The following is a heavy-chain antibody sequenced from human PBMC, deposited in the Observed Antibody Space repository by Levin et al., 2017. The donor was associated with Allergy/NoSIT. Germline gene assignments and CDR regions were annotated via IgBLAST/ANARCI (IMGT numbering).Heavy chain of an antibody. CDR2: INGDGSST. Sequence: ETLSLTCAASGFSFSNYWMHWVRQVPGKGLVWVSRINGDGSSTSYADSVKGRFTISRDNAKNTLYLQMNSLRVEDTAVYYCARDRVGARDFDYWGQGTLVTVSS. V-gene: IGHV3-74*01. D-gene: IGHD1-26*01. J-gene: IGHJ4*02. CDR3: ARDRVGARDFDY. CDR1: GFSFSNYW.